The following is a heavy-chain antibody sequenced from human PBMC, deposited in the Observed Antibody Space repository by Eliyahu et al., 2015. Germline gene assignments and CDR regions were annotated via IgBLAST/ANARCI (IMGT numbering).Heavy chain of an antibody. Sequence: EVQLVESGGGLVQPGRSLRLSCTASGFSFGDYAMSWVRQAPGKGLEWIGFIRGKPYGGTTEYAASVKGRFTISRDDSKTIAYLQMNSLKTEDTAVYYCTRTTDGYNFGIYYYFYGMDVWGQGTTVTVSS. D-gene: IGHD5-24*01. CDR3: TRTTDGYNFGIYYYFYGMDV. V-gene: IGHV3-49*04. CDR1: GFSFGDYA. CDR2: IRGKPYGGTT. J-gene: IGHJ6*02.